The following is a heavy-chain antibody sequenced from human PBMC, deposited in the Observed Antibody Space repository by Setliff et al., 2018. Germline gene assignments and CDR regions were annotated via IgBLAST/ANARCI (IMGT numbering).Heavy chain of an antibody. D-gene: IGHD2-15*01. CDR2: IRYDGSYE. CDR3: AKRKGIAALDY. CDR1: ESAFSSFG. V-gene: IGHV3-30*02. Sequence: GGSLRLSCTASESAFSSFGMHWVRQAPGKGLEWVGFIRYDGSYEYYADSVQGRFTISKDNSKNTPYLQMNSLRTEDTAVYYCAKRKGIAALDYWGQGTLVTVSS. J-gene: IGHJ4*02.